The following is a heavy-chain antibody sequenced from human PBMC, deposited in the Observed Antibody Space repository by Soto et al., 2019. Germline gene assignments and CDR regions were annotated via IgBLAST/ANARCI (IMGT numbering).Heavy chain of an antibody. CDR2: ISYDGSNK. CDR3: ARGWGSGSGWYSSPEYFQH. D-gene: IGHD6-19*01. Sequence: GGSLRLSCAASGFTFSSYAMHWVRQAPGKGLEWVAVISYDGSNKYYADSVKGRFTISRDNSKNTLYLQMNSLRAEDTAVYYCARGWGSGSGWYSSPEYFQHWGQGTLVTVSS. V-gene: IGHV3-30-3*01. J-gene: IGHJ1*01. CDR1: GFTFSSYA.